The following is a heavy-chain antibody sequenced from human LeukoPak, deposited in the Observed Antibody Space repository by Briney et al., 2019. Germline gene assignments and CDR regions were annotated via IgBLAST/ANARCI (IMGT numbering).Heavy chain of an antibody. CDR2: INTEGSSA. D-gene: IGHD1-26*01. J-gene: IGHJ3*01. V-gene: IGHV3-74*03. CDR1: GFTLSGYW. CDR3: GRGEEPGHL. Sequence: GGSLRLSCVASGFTLSGYWMHWVRQAPGKGLVWVSPINTEGSSAKYADSVKGRFTISRDNAKNTLYLQMNSLRAEDTAVYYCGRGEEPGHLWGQGTMVTVSS.